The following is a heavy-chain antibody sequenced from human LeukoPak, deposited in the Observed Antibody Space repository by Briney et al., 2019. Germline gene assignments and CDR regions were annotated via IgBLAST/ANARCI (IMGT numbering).Heavy chain of an antibody. D-gene: IGHD3-22*01. CDR3: ARNYDSSGYWYYYYGMDV. Sequence: PGGSLRLSCAASGFTFSSYAMSWVRQAPGKGLEWVSAISGSGGSTYYADSVKGRFTISRDNSKNTLYLQMNSLRAEDTAVYYCARNYDSSGYWYYYYGMDVWGQGTTVTVSS. CDR2: ISGSGGST. CDR1: GFTFSSYA. V-gene: IGHV3-23*01. J-gene: IGHJ6*02.